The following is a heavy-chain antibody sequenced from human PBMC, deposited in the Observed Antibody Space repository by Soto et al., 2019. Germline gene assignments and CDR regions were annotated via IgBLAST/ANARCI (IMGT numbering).Heavy chain of an antibody. CDR2: IDPSDSYT. CDR3: ARVVVPAPGWAPRYWFDP. Sequence: GESLKSSCKGSVYSFTSYWISWVRQMPGKGLEWMGRIDPSDSYTNYSPSFQGHVTISADKSISTAYLQWSSLKASDTAMYYCARVVVPAPGWAPRYWFDPWGQGTLVTVSS. D-gene: IGHD2-2*01. J-gene: IGHJ5*02. V-gene: IGHV5-10-1*01. CDR1: VYSFTSYW.